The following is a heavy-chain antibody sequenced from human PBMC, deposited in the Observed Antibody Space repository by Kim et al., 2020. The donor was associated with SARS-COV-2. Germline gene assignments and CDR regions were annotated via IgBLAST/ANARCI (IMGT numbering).Heavy chain of an antibody. V-gene: IGHV4-39*01. CDR1: GGSISSSSYY. CDR3: ATHYDILTPWGY. CDR2: IYYSGST. Sequence: SETLSLTCTVSGGSISSSSYYWGWIRQPPGKGLEWIGSIYYSGSTYYNPSLKSRVTISVDTSKNQFSLKLSSVTAADTAVYYCATHYDILTPWGYWGQGTLVTVSS. J-gene: IGHJ4*02. D-gene: IGHD3-9*01.